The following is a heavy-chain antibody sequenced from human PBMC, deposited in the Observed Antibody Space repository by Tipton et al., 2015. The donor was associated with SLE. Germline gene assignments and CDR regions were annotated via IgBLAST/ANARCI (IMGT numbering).Heavy chain of an antibody. CDR3: ARPMYVWNGPHAFDY. D-gene: IGHD3-16*01. Sequence: TLSLTCSVSDGSITSYYWSWIRQPPGKELEWIGHIYYTGTTYYNPSLKSRLTLSMDTSKNQFSLRVSSVTAADTAVYYCARPMYVWNGPHAFDYWGQGTRVPVSS. V-gene: IGHV4-59*08. CDR2: IYYTGTT. CDR1: DGSITSYY. J-gene: IGHJ4*02.